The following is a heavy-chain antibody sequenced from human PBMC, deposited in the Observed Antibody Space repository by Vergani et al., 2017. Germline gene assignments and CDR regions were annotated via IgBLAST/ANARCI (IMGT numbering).Heavy chain of an antibody. Sequence: QVQVVQPGAEVKKSGASVKVSCKTSGYTFSNYYMHWVRQVPGQGLEWMGIINPSGGHTNYAQKFQCRVTMTRNMSTSTVYMELSSLRSEDTAIYYDAGGDYGILTDYQYWGQGTLVTVSA. CDR2: INPSGGHT. J-gene: IGHJ4*02. V-gene: IGHV1-46*03. CDR1: GYTFSNYY. D-gene: IGHD3-9*01. CDR3: AGGDYGILTDYQY.